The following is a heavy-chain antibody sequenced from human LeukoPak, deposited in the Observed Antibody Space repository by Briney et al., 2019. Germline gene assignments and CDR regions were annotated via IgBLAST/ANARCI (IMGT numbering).Heavy chain of an antibody. D-gene: IGHD3-10*01. V-gene: IGHV4-31*03. Sequence: SETLSLTCTVSGGSISSGGYYWSWIRQHPGKGLEWIGYIYYSGSTYYNPSLKSRVTISVDTSKNQFSLKLSSVTAADTAVYYCASLPHGSGSYRLPVYYYYMDVWGKGTTVTVSS. CDR1: GGSISSGGYY. J-gene: IGHJ6*03. CDR2: IYYSGST. CDR3: ASLPHGSGSYRLPVYYYYMDV.